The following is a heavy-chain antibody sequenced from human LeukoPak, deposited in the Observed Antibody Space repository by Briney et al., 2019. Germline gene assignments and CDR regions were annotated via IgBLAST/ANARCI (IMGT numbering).Heavy chain of an antibody. J-gene: IGHJ4*02. CDR1: GFTFSSYA. CDR2: IGASGGST. D-gene: IGHD6-19*01. V-gene: IGHV3-23*01. CDR3: ARESESSGWYDY. Sequence: GGSLRLSCATSGFTFSSYAMSWVRQAPGKGLEWVSGIGASGGSTYYADSVKGRFTISRDNSKNSLYLQMNSLRSDDTALYYCARESESSGWYDYWGQGTLVTVSS.